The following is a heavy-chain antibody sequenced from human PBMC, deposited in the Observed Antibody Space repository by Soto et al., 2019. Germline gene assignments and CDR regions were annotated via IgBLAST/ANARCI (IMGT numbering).Heavy chain of an antibody. Sequence: QVQLVESGGGVVQPGRSLRLSCAASGFTFSSYAMHWVRQAPGKGLEWVAVISYDGSNKYYADSVKGRFTISRDNSKNTLYLQMNSLRAEDTAVYYCARDPPSSWYRKGLCYFDYWGQGTLVTVSS. D-gene: IGHD6-13*01. CDR3: ARDPPSSWYRKGLCYFDY. CDR2: ISYDGSNK. CDR1: GFTFSSYA. J-gene: IGHJ4*02. V-gene: IGHV3-30-3*01.